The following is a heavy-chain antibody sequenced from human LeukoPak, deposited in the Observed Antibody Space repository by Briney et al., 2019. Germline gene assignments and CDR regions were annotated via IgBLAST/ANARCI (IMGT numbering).Heavy chain of an antibody. Sequence: LTGGSLRLSCSASGFTFTKYGMSWVRQAPGKGLEWVSGLGGSGDGKFYADSVEGRFTMSRDIFNKICYLKTNYLRAEDTAVYYCAKGCQCHSGLSSWFDPRGQGPLVAVSS. CDR1: GFTFTKYG. V-gene: IGHV3-23*01. CDR2: LGGSGDGK. CDR3: AKGCQCHSGLSSWFDP. J-gene: IGHJ5*02. D-gene: IGHD2-15*01.